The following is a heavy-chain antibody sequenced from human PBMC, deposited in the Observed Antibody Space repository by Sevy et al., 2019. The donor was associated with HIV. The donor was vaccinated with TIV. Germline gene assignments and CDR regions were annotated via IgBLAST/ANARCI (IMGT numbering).Heavy chain of an antibody. J-gene: IGHJ3*01. CDR3: ARWPVQYVGAFDF. CDR2: INPSSGGT. D-gene: IGHD1-1*01. Sequence: ASVKVSCKASGYTFTGYYLHWVRQAPGQGLEWMGWINPSSGGTKYAEKFQGRVTMTRDTSITTTYMELRRLSSDDTAVYYCARWPVQYVGAFDFWGQGTMVTVSS. CDR1: GYTFTGYY. V-gene: IGHV1-2*02.